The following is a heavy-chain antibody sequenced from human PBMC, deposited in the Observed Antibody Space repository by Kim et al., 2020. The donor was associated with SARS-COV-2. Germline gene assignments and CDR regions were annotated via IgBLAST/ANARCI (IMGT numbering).Heavy chain of an antibody. CDR3: ARREVPYGTNV. Sequence: GESLKISCKGSGYSFTSYWIGWVRQMPGKGLQWMGTIYPYDSDTRYSPSFQGQVTISADKSINTAYLQWSSLKASDTAMYYCARREVPYGTNVWGQGTSVTVS. CDR2: IYPYDSDT. CDR1: GYSFTSYW. J-gene: IGHJ6*02. V-gene: IGHV5-51*01. D-gene: IGHD1-26*01.